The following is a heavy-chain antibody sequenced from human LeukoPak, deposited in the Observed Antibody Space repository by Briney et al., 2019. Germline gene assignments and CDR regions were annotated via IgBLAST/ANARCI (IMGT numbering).Heavy chain of an antibody. D-gene: IGHD3-22*01. V-gene: IGHV1-18*01. CDR3: ARDSHYYDSSGYYCWFDP. J-gene: IGHJ5*02. Sequence: ASVKVSCKTSGYTFTNYGISWLRQAPGQGLEWMGWISAYNGNTNYAQKLQGRVTMTTDTSTSTAYMELRSLRSDDTAVYYCARDSHYYDSSGYYCWFDPWGQGTLVTVSS. CDR1: GYTFTNYG. CDR2: ISAYNGNT.